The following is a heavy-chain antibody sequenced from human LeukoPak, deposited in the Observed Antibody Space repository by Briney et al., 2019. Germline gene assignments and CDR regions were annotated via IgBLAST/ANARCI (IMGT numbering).Heavy chain of an antibody. CDR3: AKGISADGYNFERGADY. Sequence: GGSLRLSCAASGFTFSSYSMNWVRQAPGKGLEWVSYISSSSSTIYYADSVKGRFTISRDNSKNTLFLQMDSLRVEDTAVYYCAKGISADGYNFERGADYWGQGTQVTVST. CDR1: GFTFSSYS. D-gene: IGHD5-24*01. V-gene: IGHV3-48*01. CDR2: ISSSSSTI. J-gene: IGHJ4*02.